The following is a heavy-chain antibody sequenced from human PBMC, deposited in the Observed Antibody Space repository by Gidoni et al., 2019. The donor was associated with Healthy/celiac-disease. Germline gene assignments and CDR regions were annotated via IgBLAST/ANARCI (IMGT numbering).Heavy chain of an antibody. J-gene: IGHJ6*03. CDR1: GFPFSSYA. CDR2: ISGSGGST. V-gene: IGHV3-23*01. CDR3: AKDLKGGSATRPYYYYYMDV. D-gene: IGHD2-15*01. Sequence: EVQLLESGGGLVQPGGSLRLSCSAPGFPFSSYAMSWVPQAPGKGLEWVSAISGSGGSTYYADSVKGRFTISRDNSKNTLYLQMNSLRAEDTAVYYCAKDLKGGSATRPYYYYYMDVWGKGTTVTVSS.